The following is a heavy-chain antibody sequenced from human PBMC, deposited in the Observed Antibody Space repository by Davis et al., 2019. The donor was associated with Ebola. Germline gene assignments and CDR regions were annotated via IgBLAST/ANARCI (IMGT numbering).Heavy chain of an antibody. D-gene: IGHD6-19*01. CDR1: GFTVSSNH. J-gene: IGHJ4*02. V-gene: IGHV3-53*05. CDR3: ATTQWLREFDN. CDR2: IYDQST. Sequence: LSLTCAASGFTVSSNHMSWVRQAPGKGLEWVSVIYDQSTAYADAVRGRFIISRDKSNNTLYLEMSSLRVDDTAVYYCATTQWLREFDNWGQGTLVTVSS.